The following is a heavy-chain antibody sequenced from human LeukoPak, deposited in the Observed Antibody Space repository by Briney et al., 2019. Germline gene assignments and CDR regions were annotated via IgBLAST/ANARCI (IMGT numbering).Heavy chain of an antibody. CDR1: CVSICSYY. CDR3: ARGYGSGSYLGFDY. J-gene: IGHJ4*02. V-gene: IGHV4-59*01. D-gene: IGHD3-10*01. CDR2: IYYSGST. Sequence: SETLSLTCTVSCVSICSYYWSWIRQPPGKGLEWIGYIYYSGSTNYNPSPKSRVTISVDTSKKQFSLKLSYVTAADTAVCYCARGYGSGSYLGFDYWGQGTLVTVSS.